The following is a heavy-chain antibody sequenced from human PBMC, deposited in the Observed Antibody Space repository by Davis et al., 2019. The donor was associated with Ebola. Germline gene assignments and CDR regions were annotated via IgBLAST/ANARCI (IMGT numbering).Heavy chain of an antibody. V-gene: IGHV3-30*04. D-gene: IGHD3-9*01. CDR1: GFTFSSYA. CDR2: ISYDGSNK. J-gene: IGHJ6*04. Sequence: GGSLRLSCAASGFTFSSYAMHWVRQAPGKGLEWVAVISYDGSNKYYADSVKGRFTISRDNAKNSLYLQMNSLRAEDTAVYYCASYSDFDWLFYMDVWGKGTTVTVSS. CDR3: ASYSDFDWLFYMDV.